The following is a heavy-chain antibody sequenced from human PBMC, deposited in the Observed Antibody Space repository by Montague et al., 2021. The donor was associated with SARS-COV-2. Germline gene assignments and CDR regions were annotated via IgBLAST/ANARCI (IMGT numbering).Heavy chain of an antibody. Sequence: SVKVSCKVSGYTLTELSMHWVRQAPGNGLEWMGGFDPEDGETIYAQKFQGRVTMTEDTSTDTAYMELSSLRSEDTAVYYCATALAAAGTLPPLNWGQGTLVTVSS. V-gene: IGHV1-24*01. J-gene: IGHJ4*02. CDR1: GYTLTELS. D-gene: IGHD6-13*01. CDR2: FDPEDGET. CDR3: ATALAAAGTLPPLN.